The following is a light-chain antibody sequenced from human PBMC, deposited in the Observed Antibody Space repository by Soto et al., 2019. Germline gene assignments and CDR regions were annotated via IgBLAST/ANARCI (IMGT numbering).Light chain of an antibody. CDR2: GAS. CDR3: QQYGSSLLT. CDR1: QSVSSSY. V-gene: IGKV3-20*01. J-gene: IGKJ4*01. Sequence: EIVLTQSPGTVSLSPGERATLSCRASQSVSSSYLVWYQQKPGQAPRLLIYGASSRATGIPDRFSGSGSGTDFTLTISRLEPEDFAVYYCQQYGSSLLTFGGGTKVEIK.